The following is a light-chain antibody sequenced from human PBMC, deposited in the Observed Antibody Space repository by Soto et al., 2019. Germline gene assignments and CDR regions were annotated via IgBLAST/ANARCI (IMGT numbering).Light chain of an antibody. Sequence: EIVMTQSPATLSVSPGERVTLSCRASQSVNNKVAWYQQKPGRAPRLLIFGASTRATGIPARFSGSGSVTEFTLTISSLQSEDFAVYYCQQYNNWPPITFGQGTRLEIK. J-gene: IGKJ5*01. V-gene: IGKV3-15*01. CDR2: GAS. CDR1: QSVNNK. CDR3: QQYNNWPPIT.